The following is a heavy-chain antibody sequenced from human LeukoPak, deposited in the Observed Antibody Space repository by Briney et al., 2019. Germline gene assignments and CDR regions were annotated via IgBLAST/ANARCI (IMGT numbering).Heavy chain of an antibody. D-gene: IGHD3-3*01. CDR3: ARAFATAYDFWSGYYTGLRAFDI. V-gene: IGHV4-34*01. CDR2: INHSGST. CDR1: GGSFSGYY. Sequence: SETLSLTCAVYGGSFSGYYWSWIRQPPGKGLEWIGEINHSGSTNYNPSLKSRVTISVDTPKNQFSLKLSSVTAADTAVYYCARAFATAYDFWSGYYTGLRAFDIWGQGTMVTVSS. J-gene: IGHJ3*02.